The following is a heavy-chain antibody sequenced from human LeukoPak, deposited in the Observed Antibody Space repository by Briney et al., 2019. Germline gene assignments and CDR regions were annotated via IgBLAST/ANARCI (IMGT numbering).Heavy chain of an antibody. V-gene: IGHV4-59*01. CDR3: ARVPRSYYYYYYMDV. Sequence: PSETLSLTCTVSGGSISSYYWSWIRQPPGRGLEWIGYIYYSGTTNYNPSLKSRVTISVDTSKNQFSLKLSSVTAADTAVYYCARVPRSYYYYYYMDVWGKGTTVTVSS. CDR2: IYYSGTT. J-gene: IGHJ6*03. CDR1: GGSISSYY.